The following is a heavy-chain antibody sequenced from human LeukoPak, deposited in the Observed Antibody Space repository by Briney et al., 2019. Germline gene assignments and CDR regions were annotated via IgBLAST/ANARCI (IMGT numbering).Heavy chain of an antibody. CDR1: GYTFTSYD. V-gene: IGHV1-8*01. Sequence: ASVKVSCTASGYTFTSYDFNWVRQATGQRPEWMGWMSPNSGDTGYAQKFQDRVTMTRNTSISTAYMELSSLRSDDTAVYYCARGPPTWGYDYWAREPWSPSPQ. CDR3: ARGPPTWGYDY. CDR2: MSPNSGDT. D-gene: IGHD7-27*01. J-gene: IGHJ4*02.